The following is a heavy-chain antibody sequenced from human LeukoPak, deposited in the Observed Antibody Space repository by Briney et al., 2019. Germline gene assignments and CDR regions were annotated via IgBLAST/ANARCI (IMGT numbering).Heavy chain of an antibody. J-gene: IGHJ4*02. CDR1: GGSISSSSYY. Sequence: SETLSLTCTVSGGSISSSSYYWGWIRQPPGKGLEWIGSIYYSGSTYYNPSLKSRVTISVDTSKNQFSLKLSSVTAADTAVYYCGTYTRGGCSGGSCYRHHDYWGQGTLVTVSS. CDR3: GTYTRGGCSGGSCYRHHDY. V-gene: IGHV4-39*07. CDR2: IYYSGST. D-gene: IGHD2-15*01.